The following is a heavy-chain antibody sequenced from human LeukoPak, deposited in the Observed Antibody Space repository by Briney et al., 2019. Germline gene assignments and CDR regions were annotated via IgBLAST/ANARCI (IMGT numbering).Heavy chain of an antibody. Sequence: SETLSLTCAVCGGSFSGYYWSWIRQPPGKGLEWIGEINHSGSTNYNPSLKSRVTISVDTSKNQFSLKLSSVTAADTAVYYCARVGGYGADYWGQGTLVTVSS. CDR1: GGSFSGYY. CDR2: INHSGST. V-gene: IGHV4-34*01. J-gene: IGHJ4*02. CDR3: ARVGGYGADY. D-gene: IGHD4-17*01.